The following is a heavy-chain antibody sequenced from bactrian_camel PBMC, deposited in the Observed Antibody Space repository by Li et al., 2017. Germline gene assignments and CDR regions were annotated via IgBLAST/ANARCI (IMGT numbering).Heavy chain of an antibody. CDR1: GFTFSTFA. D-gene: IGHD1*01. CDR3: GGGWQVNY. J-gene: IGHJ4*01. Sequence: GGGLVQPGGSLRLSCAASGFTFSTFAMNWVRQAPGKALEWVACIVSGGGSTYYADSVKGRFTISRDNAKNIVYLQLNSLKSEDTALYYCGGGWQVNYWGQGTQVTVS. CDR2: IVSGGGST. V-gene: IGHV3S35*01.